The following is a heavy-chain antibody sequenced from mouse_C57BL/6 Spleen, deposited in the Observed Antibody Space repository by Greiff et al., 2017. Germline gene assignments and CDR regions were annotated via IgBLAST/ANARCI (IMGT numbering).Heavy chain of an antibody. CDR1: GFTFSDYG. Sequence: DVKLVESGGGLVKPGGSLKLSCAASGFTFSDYGMHWVRQAPEKGLEWVAYISSGSSTIYYADTVKGRFTISRDNAKNTLFLQMTSLRSEDTAIYYCARCNPYYAMDYWGQGTSVTVSS. V-gene: IGHV5-17*01. D-gene: IGHD2-1*01. CDR3: ARCNPYYAMDY. CDR2: ISSGSSTI. J-gene: IGHJ4*01.